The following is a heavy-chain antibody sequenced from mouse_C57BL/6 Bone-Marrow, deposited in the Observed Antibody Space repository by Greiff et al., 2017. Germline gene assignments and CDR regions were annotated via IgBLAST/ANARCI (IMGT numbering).Heavy chain of an antibody. CDR3: TTTRVYGGGPD. V-gene: IGHV14-4*01. D-gene: IGHD1-2*01. CDR1: GFNIKDDY. J-gene: IGHJ3*01. Sequence: VQLQQSGAELVRPGASVKLSCTASGFNIKDDYMHWVKQRPEQGLEWIGWIDPENGDTEYASKFQGKATITADTSSNTAYLQLSSLTSEDTAVYYCTTTRVYGGGPDWGQGTLVTVSA. CDR2: IDPENGDT.